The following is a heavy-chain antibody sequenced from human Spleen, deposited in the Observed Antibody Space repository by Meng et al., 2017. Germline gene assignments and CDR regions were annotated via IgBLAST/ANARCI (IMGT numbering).Heavy chain of an antibody. D-gene: IGHD3-10*01. J-gene: IGHJ4*02. Sequence: GGSLRLSCVASGFTFDDYAMHWVRQAPGKGLEWVSGITWNFVTIDYADSVKGRFAISRDNAKRSLYLQMDSLRDEDTALYYCAKDINSHGSGNSHLAYWGQGTLVTVSS. CDR3: AKDINSHGSGNSHLAY. CDR2: ITWNFVTI. V-gene: IGHV3-9*01. CDR1: GFTFDDYA.